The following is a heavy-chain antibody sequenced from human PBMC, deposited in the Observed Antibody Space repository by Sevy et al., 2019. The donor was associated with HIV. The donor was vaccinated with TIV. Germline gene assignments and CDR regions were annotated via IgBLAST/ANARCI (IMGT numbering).Heavy chain of an antibody. CDR1: GFTFSSYW. D-gene: IGHD3-22*01. Sequence: GGSLRLSCAASGFTFSSYWMSWVRQAPGKGLEWVANIKQDGSEKYYMDSVKGRFTISRDNARNSLYLQMESLRAEDTAVYYCARAQQVTMLVVIGGLYFDFWGQGTLVTVSS. CDR3: ARAQQVTMLVVIGGLYFDF. V-gene: IGHV3-7*01. CDR2: IKQDGSEK. J-gene: IGHJ4*02.